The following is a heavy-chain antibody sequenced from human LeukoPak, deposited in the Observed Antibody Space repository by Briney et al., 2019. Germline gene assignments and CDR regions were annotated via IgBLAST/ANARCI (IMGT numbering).Heavy chain of an antibody. J-gene: IGHJ4*02. CDR2: IIPIFGTA. V-gene: IGHV1-69*05. CDR3: ARVSGTMVRGVSFDY. D-gene: IGHD3-10*01. CDR1: GGTFSSYA. Sequence: VASVKVSCKASGGTFSSYAISWVRQAPGQGLEWMGGIIPIFGTANYAQKFQGRVTITTDESTSTAYMELSSLRSEDTAVYYCARVSGTMVRGVSFDYWGQGTLVTVSS.